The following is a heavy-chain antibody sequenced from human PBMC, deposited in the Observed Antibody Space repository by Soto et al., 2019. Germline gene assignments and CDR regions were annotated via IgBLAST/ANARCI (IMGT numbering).Heavy chain of an antibody. D-gene: IGHD2-15*01. CDR3: ANNNPHPDCSGSSCYFYALEI. CDR2: IKEDGSEK. J-gene: IGHJ3*02. Sequence: GGSIEIASAASRETFRSSWVGWVRQNKGKGPEWVANIKEDGSEKNYVDSVKGRFTISRDNSKNTLYLQMNSLRAEDTAVYYCANNNPHPDCSGSSCYFYALEILGQGTMVIGSS. V-gene: IGHV3-7*03. CDR1: RETFRSSW.